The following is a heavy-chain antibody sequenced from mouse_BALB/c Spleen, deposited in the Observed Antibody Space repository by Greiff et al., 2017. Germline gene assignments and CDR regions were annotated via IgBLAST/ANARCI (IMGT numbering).Heavy chain of an antibody. D-gene: IGHD2-4*01. J-gene: IGHJ4*01. CDR1: GFTFSSYA. CDR2: ISSGGSYT. V-gene: IGHV5-9-4*01. CDR3: ARGYDYDGAMDY. Sequence: EVQRVESGGGLVKPGGSLKLSCAASGFTFSSYAMSWVRQSPEKRLEWVAEISSGGSYTYYPDTVTGRFTISRDNAKNTLYLEMSSLRSEDTAMYYCARGYDYDGAMDYWGQGTSVTVSS.